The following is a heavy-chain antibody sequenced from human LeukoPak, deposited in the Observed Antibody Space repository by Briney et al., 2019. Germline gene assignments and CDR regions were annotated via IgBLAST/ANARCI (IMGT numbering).Heavy chain of an antibody. CDR1: GGSISSYY. CDR2: IYTSGST. J-gene: IGHJ4*02. CDR3: ARSAGHYYYDTSYYFDY. D-gene: IGHD3-22*01. V-gene: IGHV4-4*08. Sequence: PSETLSLTCTVSGGSISSYYWSWIRQPPGKGLEWIGRIYTSGSTNYNPSLKSRVTISVDTSKNQFSLKLSSVTAADTAVYYCARSAGHYYYDTSYYFDYWGQGTLVTVSS.